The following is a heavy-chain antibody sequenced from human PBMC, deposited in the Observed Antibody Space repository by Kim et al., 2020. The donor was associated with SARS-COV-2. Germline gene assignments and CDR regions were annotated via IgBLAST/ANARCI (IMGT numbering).Heavy chain of an antibody. CDR1: GGSFSVYY. CDR3: ARLVPRGV. D-gene: IGHD6-13*01. V-gene: IGHV4-34*01. Sequence: SETLSLTCAVYGGSFSVYYWSWIRQPPGKGLEWIGEINHSGRTNYNPSLKSRVTISVDTSKNQFSLKLSSVTAADTAVYYCARLVPRGVWGKGTTVTVSS. CDR2: INHSGRT. J-gene: IGHJ6*04.